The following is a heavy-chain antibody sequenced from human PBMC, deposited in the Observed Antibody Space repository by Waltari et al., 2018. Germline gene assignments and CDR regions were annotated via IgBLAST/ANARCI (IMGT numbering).Heavy chain of an antibody. J-gene: IGHJ4*02. CDR1: GFTFSSYG. Sequence: QVQLLESGGGVVQPGRSLRLSCAASGFTFSSYGMHWVRQAPGKGLEWVAGIWYDGSNEYYADSVKGRFTISRDNSKNTLYLQMNSLRAEDTAVYYCARDIRHTAMRTKGGLVWGQGTLVTVSS. CDR3: ARDIRHTAMRTKGGLV. D-gene: IGHD5-18*01. V-gene: IGHV3-33*01. CDR2: IWYDGSNE.